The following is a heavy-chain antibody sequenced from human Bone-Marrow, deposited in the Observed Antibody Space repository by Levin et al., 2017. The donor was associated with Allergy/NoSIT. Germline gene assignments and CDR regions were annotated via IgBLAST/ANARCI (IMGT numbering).Heavy chain of an antibody. V-gene: IGHV4-34*01. D-gene: IGHD6-19*01. J-gene: IGHJ4*02. CDR1: GGSFSGYY. Sequence: SQTLSLTCAVYGGSFSGYYWSWIRQPPGKGLEWIGEINHSGSTNYNPSLKSRVTISVDTSKNQFSLKLSSVTAADTAVYYCARGQRHSDYSGWYAVSYWGQGTLVTVSS. CDR3: ARGQRHSDYSGWYAVSY. CDR2: INHSGST.